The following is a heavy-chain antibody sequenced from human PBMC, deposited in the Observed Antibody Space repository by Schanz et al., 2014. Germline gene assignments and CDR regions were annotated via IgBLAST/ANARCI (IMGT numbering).Heavy chain of an antibody. CDR1: GYTFTSFG. J-gene: IGHJ4*02. V-gene: IGHV1-18*01. Sequence: QVLLVQSGAEVKKPGASVKVSCKASGYTFTSFGISWVRQAPGQGLEWMGWISTYNSNTNYAQKVQGRVTMTTDTSTSPAYMELRSMRSDDTAMYYCARGPSILDYWGQGTLVTVSS. CDR3: ARGPSILDY. CDR2: ISTYNSNT. D-gene: IGHD2-2*01.